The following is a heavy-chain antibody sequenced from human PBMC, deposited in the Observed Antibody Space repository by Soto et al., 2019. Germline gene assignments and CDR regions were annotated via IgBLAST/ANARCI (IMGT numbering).Heavy chain of an antibody. CDR1: GFTFSSYS. D-gene: IGHD2-21*02. J-gene: IGHJ5*02. CDR2: ISYEGNRI. Sequence: QVQLVESGGGVVQRGASLRLSCAASGFTFSSYSMNWVRQSPGKGLEWVAVISYEGNRIYYADSVKGRFTISRDNAKNTMCLQMSGLRPEDTAIYYCARGLVVTAKGWFDLWGQGTQVTVSS. CDR3: ARGLVVTAKGWFDL. V-gene: IGHV3-30-3*02.